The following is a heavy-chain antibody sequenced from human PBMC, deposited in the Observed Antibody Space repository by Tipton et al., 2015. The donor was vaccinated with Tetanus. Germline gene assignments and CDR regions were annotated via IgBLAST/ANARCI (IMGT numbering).Heavy chain of an antibody. V-gene: IGHV4-59*01. J-gene: IGHJ4*02. CDR3: ARSYGDTFLFRLDY. CDR2: ISHSGSA. D-gene: IGHD4-17*01. CDR1: GGSINDYY. Sequence: TLSLTCTVSGGSINDYYWGGIRQPPGMGLEWIGHISHSGSASYNPSLKSRVTISLDTSKNQFSLTLRSVTAADTAVYYCARSYGDTFLFRLDYWGQGALVTVSS.